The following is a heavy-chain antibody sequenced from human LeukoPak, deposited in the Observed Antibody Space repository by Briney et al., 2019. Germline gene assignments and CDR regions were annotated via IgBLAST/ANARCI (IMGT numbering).Heavy chain of an antibody. CDR2: ISGSGGST. Sequence: AGSLTLTCAASGFTFSSYAMSWIRQAPGKGLEWVSAISGSGGSTYYADSVKGRLTLSRDNSKNTLYLQMNSLRAEDTAVYYCAKPIFGPLEGGFYWGEGTLVTVSS. D-gene: IGHD3-9*01. CDR3: AKPIFGPLEGGFY. CDR1: GFTFSSYA. V-gene: IGHV3-23*01. J-gene: IGHJ4*02.